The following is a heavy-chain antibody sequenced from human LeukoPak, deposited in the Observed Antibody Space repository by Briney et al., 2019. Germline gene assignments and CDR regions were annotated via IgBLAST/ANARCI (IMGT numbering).Heavy chain of an antibody. V-gene: IGHV3-30*03. CDR1: GFTFSSYG. Sequence: GGSLRLSCAASGFTFSSYGMHWVRQAPGKGLEWVAVISYDGSNKYYADSVKGRFTISRDNSKNTLYLQMNSLRAEDTAVYYCARDKVSGDCSGGSCYSYPTYYFDYWGQGTLVTVSS. D-gene: IGHD2-15*01. CDR2: ISYDGSNK. J-gene: IGHJ4*02. CDR3: ARDKVSGDCSGGSCYSYPTYYFDY.